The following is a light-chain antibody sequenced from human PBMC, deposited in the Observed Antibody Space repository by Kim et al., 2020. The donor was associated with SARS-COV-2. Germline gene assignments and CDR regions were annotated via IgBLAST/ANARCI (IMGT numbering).Light chain of an antibody. Sequence: QSALTQPRSVSGSPGQSVTISCTGTSSDVGSFKYVSWYQQHPGTVPKLMIYDVSKRPSGVHDRFSGSKSGNTASLTVSGLQAEDEADYYCCSYTDRHTFVFGTGTKVTVL. CDR1: SSDVGSFKY. V-gene: IGLV2-11*01. CDR2: DVS. J-gene: IGLJ1*01. CDR3: CSYTDRHTFV.